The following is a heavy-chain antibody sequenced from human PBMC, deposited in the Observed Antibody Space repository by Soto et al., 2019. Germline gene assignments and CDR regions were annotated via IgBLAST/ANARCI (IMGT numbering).Heavy chain of an antibody. CDR3: AHIDPEIVTVGGHGGFDY. CDR1: GFSLTSEVG. D-gene: IGHD5-12*01. CDR2: IYWDDDK. V-gene: IGHV2-5*02. J-gene: IGHJ4*02. Sequence: QITLKESGPTLVRPPQTLTLTCTFSGFSLTSEVGVGWIRQPPGKALEWLALIYWDDDKRYSPSLKNRLTITKDTSKNQVVLTMTNVGPVDTATYFCAHIDPEIVTVGGHGGFDYWGQGTLVTVSS.